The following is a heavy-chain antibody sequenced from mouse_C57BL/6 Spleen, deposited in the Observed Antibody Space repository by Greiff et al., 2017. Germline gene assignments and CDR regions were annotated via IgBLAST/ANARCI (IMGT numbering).Heavy chain of an antibody. J-gene: IGHJ3*01. CDR1: GFNITDYY. CDR2: IDPETGGT. D-gene: IGHD2-4*01. V-gene: IGHV14-1*01. Sequence: EVQLQQSGAELVRPGASVTLSCTASGFNITDYYMHWVKQRPEQGLEWIGRIDPETGGTEYAPKFQGKANLTADTSSNTAYLQLRSLTSEDTAVYYGTTEYDYDRDWFALWGQGALGTVSA. CDR3: TTEYDYDRDWFAL.